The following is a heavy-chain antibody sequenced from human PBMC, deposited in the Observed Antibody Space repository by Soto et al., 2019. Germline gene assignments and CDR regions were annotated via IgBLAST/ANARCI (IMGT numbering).Heavy chain of an antibody. CDR3: XXXXXXXXXXXGCIDS. J-gene: IGHJ5*01. V-gene: IGHV4-4*02. CDR1: NGSISTNNW. CDR2: VYHTGST. Sequence: QVQLQESGPGLVKPSGTLSLTCAVSNGSISTNNWWSWVRQPPGKGLEWIGEVYHTGSTNVNPSLKXXXXXXXXXXXXXXXXXXXXXXXXXXXXXXXXXXXXXXXXXXGCIDSWGQGTLVTVSS.